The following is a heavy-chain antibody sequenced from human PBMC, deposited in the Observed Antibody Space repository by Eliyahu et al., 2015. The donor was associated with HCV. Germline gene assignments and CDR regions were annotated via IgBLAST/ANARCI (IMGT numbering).Heavy chain of an antibody. CDR2: IIPIFGTA. CDR1: GGTFSRYA. CDR3: ARDQGQQLVRGRRYFDY. Sequence: QVQLVQSGAEVKKPGSSVKVSCKASGGTFSRYAISWVRQAPGQGLEWMGGIIPIFGTANYAQKFQGRVTITADKSTSTAYMELSSLRSEDTAVYYCARDQGQQLVRGRRYFDYWGQGTLVTVSS. J-gene: IGHJ4*02. V-gene: IGHV1-69*06. D-gene: IGHD6-13*01.